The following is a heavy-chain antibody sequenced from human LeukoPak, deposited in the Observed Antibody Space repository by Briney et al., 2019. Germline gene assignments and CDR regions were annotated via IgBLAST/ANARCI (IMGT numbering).Heavy chain of an antibody. V-gene: IGHV4-39*01. J-gene: IGHJ6*03. CDR2: IYYSGST. CDR3: ARGSSVTLYYYYYMDV. CDR1: GGSISSSSYY. Sequence: SETLSLTCTVSGGSISSSSYYWGWIRQPPGKGLAWIGSIYYSGSTYYNPSLKSRVTISVDTSKNQFSLKLSSVTAADTAVYYWARGSSVTLYYYYYMDVWGKGTTVTVSS. D-gene: IGHD4-23*01.